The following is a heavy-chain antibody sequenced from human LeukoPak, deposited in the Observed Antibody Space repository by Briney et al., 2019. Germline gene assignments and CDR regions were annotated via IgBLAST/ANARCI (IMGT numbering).Heavy chain of an antibody. CDR3: ARVGYDILTGYYLFNY. V-gene: IGHV3-74*01. CDR2: IDPDGTST. CDR1: GFTFSNYW. Sequence: GGPLRLSCAASGFTFSNYWMHWFRQAPGKGLVWVSQIDPDGTSTTYADSVKGRFTISRDNAKNSLYLQMNSLRAEDTAVYYCARVGYDILTGYYLFNYWGQGTLVTVSS. J-gene: IGHJ4*02. D-gene: IGHD3-9*01.